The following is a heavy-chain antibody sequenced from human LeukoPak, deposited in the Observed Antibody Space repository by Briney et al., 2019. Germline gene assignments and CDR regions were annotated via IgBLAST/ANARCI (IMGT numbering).Heavy chain of an antibody. D-gene: IGHD6-19*01. J-gene: IGHJ4*02. CDR1: GFTFSSQN. CDR2: ISTSGDST. Sequence: GGSLRLSCAASGFTFSSQNMNWARQAPGKGLERVAYISTSGDSTKYPDSVAGRFTISRDHAENSLYLLMNSLRVEDTAVYYCVKNGWLDYWGQGILVTVSS. CDR3: VKNGWLDY. V-gene: IGHV3-21*06.